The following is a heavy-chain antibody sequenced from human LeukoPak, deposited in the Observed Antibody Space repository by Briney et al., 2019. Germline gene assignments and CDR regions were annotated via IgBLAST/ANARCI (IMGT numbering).Heavy chain of an antibody. CDR1: GFSLGDYW. CDR3: ARGGGWDQLLCHY. CDR2: IKQDGSET. Sequence: GGSLRLSCAASGFSLGDYWMNWVRQAPGKGLEWLATIKQDGSETHYVDSVRGRLSISRDNAKNSLYLQINSLRAEDTAVYFCARGGGWDQLLCHYWGQGTLVTVSS. D-gene: IGHD2-2*01. J-gene: IGHJ4*02. V-gene: IGHV3-7*01.